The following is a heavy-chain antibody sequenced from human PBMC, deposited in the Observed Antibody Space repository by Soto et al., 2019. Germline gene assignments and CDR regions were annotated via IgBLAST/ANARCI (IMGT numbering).Heavy chain of an antibody. CDR3: ARARATIAAAAIFDC. V-gene: IGHV4-4*02. D-gene: IGHD6-13*01. Sequence: SETLSLTCAVSGGSISSSNSLSWVRQPPGKGLEWIGEVYRTGSTNYNPSLESRLTISVDKSKNQFSLKLTSVTAADTAVHYCARARATIAAAAIFDCWGQGTLVTVSS. J-gene: IGHJ4*02. CDR1: GGSISSSNS. CDR2: VYRTGST.